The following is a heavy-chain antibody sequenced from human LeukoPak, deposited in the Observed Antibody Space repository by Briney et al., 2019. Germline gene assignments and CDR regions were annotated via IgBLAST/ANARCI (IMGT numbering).Heavy chain of an antibody. D-gene: IGHD3-10*01. Sequence: PGGSLRLSCAASGFTFSSYGMHWVRQAPGEGLEWVAFIRYDGSNKYYADSVKGRFTISRDNSKNTLYLHVNSLRPEDTAVYYCARDGSITMVREPGVFDYWGQGTLVTVSS. CDR1: GFTFSSYG. J-gene: IGHJ4*02. CDR2: IRYDGSNK. V-gene: IGHV3-30*02. CDR3: ARDGSITMVREPGVFDY.